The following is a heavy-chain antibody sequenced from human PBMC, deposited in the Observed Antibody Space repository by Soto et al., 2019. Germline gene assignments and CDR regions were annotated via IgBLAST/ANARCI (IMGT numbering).Heavy chain of an antibody. CDR1: GGTFNNYA. CDR2: IIPTFGTG. CDR3: ASFDGTLVRGGRSSPYEMDV. Sequence: QVLLVQSGPEVKKPGSSVKVSCKASGGTFNNYATNWLRQAPGKGLEWMGGIIPTFGTGNHAQKFQARVTITPDESTTTAYMELNSLLSEDTAIYYCASFDGTLVRGGRSSPYEMDVWGQGTTVIVSS. J-gene: IGHJ6*02. D-gene: IGHD3-10*01. V-gene: IGHV1-69*01.